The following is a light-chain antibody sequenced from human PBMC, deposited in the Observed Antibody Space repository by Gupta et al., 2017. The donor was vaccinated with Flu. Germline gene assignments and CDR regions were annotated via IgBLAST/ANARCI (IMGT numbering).Light chain of an antibody. Sequence: EIVLTQSPGTLSLPPGERATLSCRASQSVSSSYLAWYQQKPGQAPRLLIYGASSRATGIPDRFSGSGSGTDFTLTISRLEPEDFAVYYCQQDGSSSYTFGQGTKLEIK. CDR3: QQDGSSSYT. V-gene: IGKV3-20*01. J-gene: IGKJ2*01. CDR2: GAS. CDR1: QSVSSSY.